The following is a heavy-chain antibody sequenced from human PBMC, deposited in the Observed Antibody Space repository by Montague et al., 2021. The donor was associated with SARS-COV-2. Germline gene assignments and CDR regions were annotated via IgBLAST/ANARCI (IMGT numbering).Heavy chain of an antibody. CDR3: ARGSYDHDSSGPIMGGIGP. J-gene: IGHJ5*02. D-gene: IGHD3-22*01. CDR1: GGSISPGGHY. CDR2: IYTRGGA. Sequence: TLSLTCTVSGGSISPGGHYWSWIRQPAGKGLEWLGLIYTRGGATYNPALKSRVTMSVDTSKNQLSLKLNSVTAADTAVYYCARGSYDHDSSGPIMGGIGPWGHGILVTVSS. V-gene: IGHV4-61*02.